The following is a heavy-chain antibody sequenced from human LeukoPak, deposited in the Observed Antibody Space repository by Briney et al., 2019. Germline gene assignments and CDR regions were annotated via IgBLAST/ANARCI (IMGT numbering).Heavy chain of an antibody. D-gene: IGHD5-12*01. CDR1: GLALSYNA. CDR2: ISGSGNT. CDR3: AKDIYSAYDLARAFDF. V-gene: IGHV3-23*01. Sequence: PGGSLTLSCAASGLALSYNAMSWVRHAPGKGLKWVSGISGSGNTPYKDSVKGRFTIPRDNSKSKLYLQMNSLGVEDTALYYCAKDIYSAYDLARAFDFWGQGTLVSVST. J-gene: IGHJ4*01.